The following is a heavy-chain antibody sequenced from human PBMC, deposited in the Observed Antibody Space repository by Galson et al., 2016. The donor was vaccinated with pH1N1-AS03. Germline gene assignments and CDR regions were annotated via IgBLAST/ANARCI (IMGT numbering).Heavy chain of an antibody. D-gene: IGHD4-23*01. CDR3: ARWSRGGNFASLDP. V-gene: IGHV3-53*01. CDR2: IYNDDTT. J-gene: IGHJ5*02. Sequence: SLRLSCAGSGFNFDDYALHWVRQATGKGLEWVSIIYNDDTTYYANSLKGRFTISRDNSKNTLYLQMNSLRAEDTAVYYCARWSRGGNFASLDPWGQGTLVTVSS. CDR1: GFNFDDYA.